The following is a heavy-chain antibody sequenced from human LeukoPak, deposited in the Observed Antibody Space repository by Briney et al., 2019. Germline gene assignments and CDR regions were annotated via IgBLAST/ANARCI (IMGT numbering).Heavy chain of an antibody. CDR2: ISYDGSNK. D-gene: IGHD6-13*01. CDR3: ARDGVAAAVLNYFDY. J-gene: IGHJ4*02. V-gene: IGHV3-30-3*01. Sequence: PGGSLRLSCAASGFTFSSYAMHWVRQAPGKGLEWVAVISYDGSNKYYADSVKGRFTISRDNSKNTLYLQMNSLRAEDTAVYYCARDGVAAAVLNYFDYWGQGTLVTVSS. CDR1: GFTFSSYA.